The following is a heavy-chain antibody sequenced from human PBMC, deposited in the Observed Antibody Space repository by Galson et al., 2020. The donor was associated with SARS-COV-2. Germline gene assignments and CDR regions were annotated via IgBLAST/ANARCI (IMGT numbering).Heavy chain of an antibody. V-gene: IGHV3-30*03. J-gene: IGHJ3*01. D-gene: IGHD6-13*01. CDR2: ISTAGNNK. CDR3: ARAGYSSTWTLGDAFDV. CDR1: GFTFSNFG. Sequence: GESLKISCAASGFTFSNFGMHWVRQAPGKGLEWVAVISTAGNNKYDADSVKGRFTISRDNSNNTLYLQMNSLRPEDTAVYFCARAGYSSTWTLGDAFDVWGQGTLVTVSS.